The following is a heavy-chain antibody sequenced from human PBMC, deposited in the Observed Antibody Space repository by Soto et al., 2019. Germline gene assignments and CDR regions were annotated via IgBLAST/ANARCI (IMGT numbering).Heavy chain of an antibody. Sequence: PGGSLRLSCAASGFTFNNFLMKWVRQAPGRGLEWVATIRPDGSEKYYVDSVKGRFTISRDNAKNSLYLQMNSLRAEDTAVYYCARDSNWSFDYWGQGTLVTVSS. J-gene: IGHJ4*02. CDR1: GFTFNNFL. CDR2: IRPDGSEK. V-gene: IGHV3-7*01. CDR3: ARDSNWSFDY. D-gene: IGHD3-3*01.